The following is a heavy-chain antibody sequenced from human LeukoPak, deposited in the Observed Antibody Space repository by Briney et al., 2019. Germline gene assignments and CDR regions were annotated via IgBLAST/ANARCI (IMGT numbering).Heavy chain of an antibody. CDR2: MKQDGSEK. V-gene: IGHV3-7*01. CDR1: GFTFSSYW. J-gene: IGHJ4*02. Sequence: GGSLRLSCAASGFTFSSYWMNWVRQAPGKGLEWVANMKQDGSEKYYVDSVKGRFTISRDNAKNSLYLQMNSLRAEDTAVYYCATYNYYDSSGQIDYWGQGTLVTVSS. D-gene: IGHD3-22*01. CDR3: ATYNYYDSSGQIDY.